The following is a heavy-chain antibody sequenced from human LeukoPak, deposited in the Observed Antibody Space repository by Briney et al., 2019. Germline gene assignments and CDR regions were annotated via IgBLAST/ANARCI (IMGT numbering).Heavy chain of an antibody. CDR3: ARHDSSSWYRFDY. Sequence: PSETLSLTCTVSGGSISSSSYYWGWIRQPPGKGLEWIGSIYYSGSTYYNPSLKSRVTISVDTSKNQFSLKLSSVTAADTAVYYCARHDSSSWYRFDYWGQGTLVTVSS. V-gene: IGHV4-39*01. D-gene: IGHD6-13*01. CDR1: GGSISSSSYY. CDR2: IYYSGST. J-gene: IGHJ4*02.